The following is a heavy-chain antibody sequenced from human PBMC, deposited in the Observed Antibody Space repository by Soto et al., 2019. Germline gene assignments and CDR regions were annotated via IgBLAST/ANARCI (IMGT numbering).Heavy chain of an antibody. J-gene: IGHJ6*02. CDR1: GGSISSYY. CDR2: IYYSGST. CDR3: ARGGPTISSADYYYYGMYF. Sequence: SETLSLTCTVSGGSISSYYWSWIRQPPGKGLEWIGYIYYSGSTNYNPSLKSRVTISVDTSKNQFSLKLSSVTAADTAVYYCARGGPTISSADYYYYGMYFWGQGTTVPVS. D-gene: IGHD1-1*01. V-gene: IGHV4-59*08.